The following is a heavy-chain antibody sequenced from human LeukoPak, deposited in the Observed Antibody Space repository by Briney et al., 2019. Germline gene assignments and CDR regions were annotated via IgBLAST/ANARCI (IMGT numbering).Heavy chain of an antibody. CDR3: AKDGRIAVAGTLGGDWFDP. CDR2: ISGSGGST. J-gene: IGHJ5*02. Sequence: GDSLRLSCAASGFTFSSYAMSWVRQAPGKGLEWVSAISGSGGSTYYADSVKGRFTISRDNSKITLYLQMNSLRAEDTAVYYCAKDGRIAVAGTLGGDWFDPWGQGTLVTVSS. V-gene: IGHV3-23*01. D-gene: IGHD6-19*01. CDR1: GFTFSSYA.